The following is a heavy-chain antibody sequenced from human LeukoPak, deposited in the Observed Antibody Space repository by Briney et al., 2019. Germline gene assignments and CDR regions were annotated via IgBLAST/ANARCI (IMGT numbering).Heavy chain of an antibody. J-gene: IGHJ6*03. CDR1: GYTFTSYY. Sequence: SVKVSCKASGYTFTSYYMHWVRQAPGQGLEWMGGIIPIFGTANYAQKFQGRVTITTDESTSTAYMELSSLRSEDTAVYYCARAGYGDDPPIGYYYYYMDVWGKGTTVTVSS. D-gene: IGHD4-17*01. V-gene: IGHV1-69*05. CDR2: IIPIFGTA. CDR3: ARAGYGDDPPIGYYYYYMDV.